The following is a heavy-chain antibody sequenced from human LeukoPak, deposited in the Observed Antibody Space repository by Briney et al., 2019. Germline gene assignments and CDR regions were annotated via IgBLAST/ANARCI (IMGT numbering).Heavy chain of an antibody. J-gene: IGHJ5*02. CDR1: GGSISSGNYY. CDR3: ASSATMVRGVRFGES. V-gene: IGHV4-61*02. D-gene: IGHD3-10*01. Sequence: SQTLSLTCTVSGGSISSGNYYWSWIRQPAGKGLEWIGRIHTSETTNYNPSLKSRVTISVDRSKNQFSLKLSSVTAADTAVYYCASSATMVRGVRFGESWGQGTLVTVSS. CDR2: IHTSETT.